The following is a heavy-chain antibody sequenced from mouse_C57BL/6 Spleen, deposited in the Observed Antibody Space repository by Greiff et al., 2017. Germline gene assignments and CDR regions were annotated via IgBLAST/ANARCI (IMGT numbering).Heavy chain of an antibody. D-gene: IGHD1-1*01. CDR1: GFTFSDYG. CDR3: ARSPYGSSPYYYAMDY. CDR2: ISSGSSTI. V-gene: IGHV5-17*01. Sequence: EVQLVESGGGLVKPGGSLKLSCAASGFTFSDYGMHWVRQAPEKGLEWVAYISSGSSTIYYADTVKGRFTISRDNAKNTLFLQMTSLRSEDTAMYYCARSPYGSSPYYYAMDYWGQGTSVTVSS. J-gene: IGHJ4*01.